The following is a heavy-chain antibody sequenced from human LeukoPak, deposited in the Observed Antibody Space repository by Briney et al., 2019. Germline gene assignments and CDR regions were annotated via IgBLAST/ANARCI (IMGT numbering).Heavy chain of an antibody. CDR2: IYYSGST. V-gene: IGHV4-31*11. CDR1: GGSVSSSYW. J-gene: IGHJ4*02. Sequence: PSETLSLTCAVSGGSVSSSYWWSWIRQHPGKGLEWIGYIYYSGSTYYNPSLKSRVTISVDTSKNQFSLKLSSVTAADTAVYYCARVPYYYDSSGYSDYWGQGTLVTVSS. CDR3: ARVPYYYDSSGYSDY. D-gene: IGHD3-22*01.